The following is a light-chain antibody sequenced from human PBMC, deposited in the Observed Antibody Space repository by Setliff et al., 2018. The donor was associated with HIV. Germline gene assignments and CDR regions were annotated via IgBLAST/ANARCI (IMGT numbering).Light chain of an antibody. CDR3: QQTYITPQT. V-gene: IGKV1-39*01. J-gene: IGKJ1*01. CDR1: QSVSDY. Sequence: DIQMTQSPSSLSASVGDRVTITCRASQSVSDYLNWYQHKPGGAPNLLIYAASTLQSGVPSRFSASGSETDFTLTISSLQPEDFATYYCQQTYITPQTFGQGTRWIS. CDR2: AAS.